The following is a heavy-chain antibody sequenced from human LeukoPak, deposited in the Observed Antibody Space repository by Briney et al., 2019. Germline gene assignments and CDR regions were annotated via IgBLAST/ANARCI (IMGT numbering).Heavy chain of an antibody. V-gene: IGHV3-21*01. J-gene: IGHJ4*02. Sequence: GGSLRLSCAASGFTFSSYSMNWVRQASGKGLEWVSSISSSSSYIYYADSVKGRFTISRDNAKNSLYLQMNSLRAEDTAVYYCAREMQQLVLDYWGQGTLVTVSS. D-gene: IGHD6-13*01. CDR3: AREMQQLVLDY. CDR1: GFTFSSYS. CDR2: ISSSSSYI.